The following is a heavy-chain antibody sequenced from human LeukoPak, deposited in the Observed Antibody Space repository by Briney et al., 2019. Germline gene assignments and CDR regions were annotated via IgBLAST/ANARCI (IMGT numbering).Heavy chain of an antibody. CDR2: ISASGSSK. V-gene: IGHV3-23*01. CDR3: ARGDGYNFFDY. Sequence: SGGSLRLSCAASGFTFSSFAMSWVRQAPGKGLEWVSAISASGSSKYYADSVKGRFAISRDNSKNTLYLQMNSLRAEDTAVYYCARGDGYNFFDYWGQGTLVTVSS. CDR1: GFTFSSFA. D-gene: IGHD5-24*01. J-gene: IGHJ4*02.